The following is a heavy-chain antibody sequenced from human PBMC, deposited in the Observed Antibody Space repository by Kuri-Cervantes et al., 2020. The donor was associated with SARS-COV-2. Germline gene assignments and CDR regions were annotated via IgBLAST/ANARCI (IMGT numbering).Heavy chain of an antibody. V-gene: IGHV3-48*01. CDR3: ARDSSSGWFSY. J-gene: IGHJ4*02. Sequence: ETLSLTCAASGFTFSSYSMNWVRQAPGKGLEWVSYISSSSSTIYYADSVEGRFTISRDNAKNSLYLQMNSLRAEDTAVYYCARDSSSGWFSYWGQGTLVTVSS. CDR1: GFTFSSYS. CDR2: ISSSSSTI. D-gene: IGHD6-19*01.